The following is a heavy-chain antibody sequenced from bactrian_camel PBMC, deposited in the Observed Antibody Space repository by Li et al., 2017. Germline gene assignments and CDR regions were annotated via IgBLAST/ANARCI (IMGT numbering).Heavy chain of an antibody. D-gene: IGHD6*01. CDR1: QYIDRPAC. CDR3: AAGTWCPGPDDYEYNY. Sequence: HVQLVESGGDSVQPGGSLRLSCRHSQYIDRPACMAWFRQAPGTEREGVAGIATGSGNTYYADSVKGRFTISQDNAKNTVYLQMNSLKPEDTAMYYCAAGTWCPGPDDYEYNYWGQGTQVTVS. V-gene: IGHV3S1*01. J-gene: IGHJ4*01. CDR2: IATGSGNT.